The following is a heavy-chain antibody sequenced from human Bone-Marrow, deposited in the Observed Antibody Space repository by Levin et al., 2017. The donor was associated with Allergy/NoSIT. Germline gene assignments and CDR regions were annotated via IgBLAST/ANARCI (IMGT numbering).Heavy chain of an antibody. Sequence: PSETLSLTCTVSGGSISGSSHYWGWVRQSPGRGLEWIGNIYHSGSTYYNPSLMSRVSMSVDTSKNQFNLKLNSVTATDTAVYYCATVFLRVVRSSEIWGQGTLVTVSS. D-gene: IGHD2-15*01. CDR1: GGSISGSSHY. CDR3: ATVFLRVVRSSEI. V-gene: IGHV4-39*06. J-gene: IGHJ3*02. CDR2: IYHSGST.